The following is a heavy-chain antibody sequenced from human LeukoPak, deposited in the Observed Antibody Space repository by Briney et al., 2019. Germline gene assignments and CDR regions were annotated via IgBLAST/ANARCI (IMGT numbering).Heavy chain of an antibody. CDR2: IIPILGIA. CDR1: GGTFSSYT. J-gene: IGHJ4*02. CDR3: SRDYYYDRSGYYSVY. Sequence: SVKVSCKASGGTFSSYTISWVRHAPGQGLEWMGRIIPILGIANYAQKFQGRVTITADKSTSTAYMELSSLKAEDTPVYYCSRDYYYDRSGYYSVYWGRGNLVTVSS. D-gene: IGHD3-22*01. V-gene: IGHV1-69*04.